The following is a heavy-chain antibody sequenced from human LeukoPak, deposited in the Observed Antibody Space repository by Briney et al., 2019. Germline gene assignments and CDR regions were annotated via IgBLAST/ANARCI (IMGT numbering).Heavy chain of an antibody. CDR2: IKPDGSEK. J-gene: IGHJ4*02. D-gene: IGHD4-11*01. V-gene: IGHV3-7*01. Sequence: GGPLRLSCAASGFTFSSYWMSWVRQAPGKGLEWVANIKPDGSEKYYVDSVKGRFTFSRDNAKNSLYLQMNSLRAEDTAVYYCARLGNYADFDYWGQGTLVTVSS. CDR3: ARLGNYADFDY. CDR1: GFTFSSYW.